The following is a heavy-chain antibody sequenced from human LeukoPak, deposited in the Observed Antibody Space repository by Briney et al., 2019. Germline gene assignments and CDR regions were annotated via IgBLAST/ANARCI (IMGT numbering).Heavy chain of an antibody. D-gene: IGHD2-15*01. V-gene: IGHV3-74*01. CDR1: GFTFSTYW. CDR3: ARDAYCSGGSCYVY. J-gene: IGHJ4*02. Sequence: GGSLRLSCAASGFTFSTYWMYWVRQAPGKGLVWVSHINSDGRSTSYADSVKGRFTISRDNAKNTLYLQMNSLRAEDTAVYYCARDAYCSGGSCYVYWGQGTLVTVSS. CDR2: INSDGRST.